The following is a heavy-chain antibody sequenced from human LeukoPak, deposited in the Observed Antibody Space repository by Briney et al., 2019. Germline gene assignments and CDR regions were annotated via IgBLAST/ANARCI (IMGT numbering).Heavy chain of an antibody. D-gene: IGHD3-22*01. CDR2: ISGSGGST. CDR3: AKKGDDYYDSSGYSDYFDY. V-gene: IGHV3-23*01. J-gene: IGHJ4*02. Sequence: GGSLRLSCATSGFTFSSYPMSWVRQAPGRGLEWVSAISGSGGSTYYADSVKGRFTISRDNSKNTLYLQMNSLRAEDTAVYYCAKKGDDYYDSSGYSDYFDYWGQGTLVTVSS. CDR1: GFTFSSYP.